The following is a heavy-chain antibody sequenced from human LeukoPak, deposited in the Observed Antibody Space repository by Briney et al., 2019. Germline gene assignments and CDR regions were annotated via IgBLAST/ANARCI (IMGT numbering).Heavy chain of an antibody. CDR3: ARLSALEFDP. D-gene: IGHD3-16*02. J-gene: IGHJ5*02. CDR2: IIPIFGTA. CDR1: GYTFTSNY. Sequence: SVKVSCTASGYTFTSNYIHWVRQAPGQGLEWTGGIIPIFGTANYAQKFQGRVTITADESTSTAYMELSSLRSEDTAVYYCARLSALEFDPWGQGTLVTVSS. V-gene: IGHV1-69*13.